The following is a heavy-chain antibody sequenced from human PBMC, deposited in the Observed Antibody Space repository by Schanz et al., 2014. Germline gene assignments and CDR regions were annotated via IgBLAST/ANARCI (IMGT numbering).Heavy chain of an antibody. D-gene: IGHD2-8*01. V-gene: IGHV3-66*01. CDR3: TRMYH. Sequence: VQLVESGGGLVKPGGSLRLSCAASGFTFSSYWMSWVRQAPGKGLEWVSLIYSGGGTYYADSVKGRFTVSRDNSKNTVYLQMNSLRAEDTAVYYCTRMYHWGQGTLVTVSS. J-gene: IGHJ4*02. CDR2: IYSGGGT. CDR1: GFTFSSYW.